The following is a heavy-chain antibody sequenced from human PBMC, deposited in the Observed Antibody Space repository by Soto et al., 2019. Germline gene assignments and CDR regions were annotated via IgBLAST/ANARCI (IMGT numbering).Heavy chain of an antibody. D-gene: IGHD2-2*01. J-gene: IGHJ3*02. CDR1: GYTFTGYY. CDR2: INPNSGGT. V-gene: IGHV1-2*04. Sequence: ASVKVSCKASGYTFTGYYMHWVRQAPGQGLEWMGWINPNSGGTNYAQKFQGWVTMTRDTSISTAYMELSRLRSDDTAVDYCARDGCSSTSCHDAFDIWGQGTMVTVSS. CDR3: ARDGCSSTSCHDAFDI.